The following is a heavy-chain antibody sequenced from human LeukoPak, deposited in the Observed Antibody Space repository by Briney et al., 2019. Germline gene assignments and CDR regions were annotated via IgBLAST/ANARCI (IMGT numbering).Heavy chain of an antibody. CDR1: GFTFSSDG. Sequence: GGSLRLSCAASGFTFSSDGIHWVRQAPGKGLEWVAVIWYDGSNKYYADSVKGRFTISRDNSKNTMYLQMNSPRVEDTAVYYCARDLTHYFDYWGQGTLVTVSS. J-gene: IGHJ4*02. CDR3: ARDLTHYFDY. V-gene: IGHV3-33*01. CDR2: IWYDGSNK.